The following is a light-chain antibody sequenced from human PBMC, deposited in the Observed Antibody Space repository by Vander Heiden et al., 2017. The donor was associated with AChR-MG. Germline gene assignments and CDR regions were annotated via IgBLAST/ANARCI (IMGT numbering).Light chain of an antibody. V-gene: IGKV1-39*01. CDR3: QQSHAKPYT. Sequence: DIEMTQSPSSLSASVGDKVTITCRASENIVRDLNWYQHNTGKAPKLLIYAASALQDDVPSRFSGDVSGTDFTLTINSLRPEDFGAYYCQQSHAKPYTFGQRTKLE. J-gene: IGKJ2*01. CDR1: ENIVRD. CDR2: AAS.